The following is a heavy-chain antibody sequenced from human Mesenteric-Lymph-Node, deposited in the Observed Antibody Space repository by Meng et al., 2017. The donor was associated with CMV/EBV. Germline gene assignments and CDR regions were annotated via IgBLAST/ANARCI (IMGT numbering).Heavy chain of an antibody. CDR2: ITYSGST. CDR1: CGSVSSGCHY. D-gene: IGHD2-8*01. J-gene: IGHJ4*02. V-gene: IGHV4-61*01. CDR3: ASENCCTSSCYFDY. Sequence: SCGSVSSGCHYWSWIRPPPGKGLQWIGYITYSGSTNYNPSLKSRVAISVDTSKNQFSLKLSSVTAADTAVYFCASENCCTSSCYFDYWGQGTLVTVSS.